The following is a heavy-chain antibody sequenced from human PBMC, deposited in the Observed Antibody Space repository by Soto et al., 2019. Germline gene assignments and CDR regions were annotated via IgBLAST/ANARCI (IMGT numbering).Heavy chain of an antibody. CDR2: INAGNGNT. Sequence: ASVKVSCKASGYTFTSYAMHWVRQAPGQRLEWMGWINAGNGNTKYSQKFQGRVTITRDTSASTAYMELSSLRSEDTAVYYCARDPYIVVVPAAATEYYFDYWGQGTLVTVSS. D-gene: IGHD2-2*01. CDR3: ARDPYIVVVPAAATEYYFDY. CDR1: GYTFTSYA. V-gene: IGHV1-3*01. J-gene: IGHJ4*02.